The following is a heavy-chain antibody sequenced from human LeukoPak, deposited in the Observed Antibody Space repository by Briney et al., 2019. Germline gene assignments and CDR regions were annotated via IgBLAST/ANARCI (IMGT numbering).Heavy chain of an antibody. V-gene: IGHV1-18*01. J-gene: IGHJ5*02. Sequence: ASVKVSCKASGYTFTSYGISWVRQAPGQGLEWMGWISAYNGNTNYAQKFQGRVTMTRDTSTSTVYMEMSSLRSEDTAVYYCARGPYYYSAGDKNWFDPWGQGTLVTVSS. CDR2: ISAYNGNT. D-gene: IGHD3-10*01. CDR1: GYTFTSYG. CDR3: ARGPYYYSAGDKNWFDP.